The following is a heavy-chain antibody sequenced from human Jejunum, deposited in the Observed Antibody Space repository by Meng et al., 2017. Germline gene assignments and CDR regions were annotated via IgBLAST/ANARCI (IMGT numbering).Heavy chain of an antibody. D-gene: IGHD1-26*01. CDR1: GNSVSSNNW. CDR3: ARRIRGGSYLG. Sequence: QVQLQESGPGLVKPSDTLSLTCAVSGNSVSSNNWWGWIRQPPGKGLEWIGEIHHSGSTNYNASLESRVTISRDTSKKQFSLRLSSVTAADTAVYYCARRIRGGSYLGWGQGSLVTVSS. J-gene: IGHJ4*02. V-gene: IGHV4-28*01. CDR2: IHHSGST.